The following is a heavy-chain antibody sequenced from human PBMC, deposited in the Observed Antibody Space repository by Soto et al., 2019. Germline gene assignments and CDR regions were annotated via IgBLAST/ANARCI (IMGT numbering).Heavy chain of an antibody. J-gene: IGHJ4*02. Sequence: SPSFQGHVTISADKSISTAYLQWSSLKASDTAMYYCARTYTGIAVADLDYWGQGTLVTVSS. CDR3: ARTYTGIAVADLDY. V-gene: IGHV5-10-1*01. D-gene: IGHD6-19*01.